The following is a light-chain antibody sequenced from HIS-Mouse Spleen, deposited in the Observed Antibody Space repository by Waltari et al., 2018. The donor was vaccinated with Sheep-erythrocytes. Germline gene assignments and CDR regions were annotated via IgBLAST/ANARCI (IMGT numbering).Light chain of an antibody. Sequence: QSALTQPASVSGSPGQSITISCTGTSSDVWSYNLVSWYQQHPGKAPKLMIYEGSKRTSGVSTRLAAAKSGNTAARTISGRQAADEADYYCCSYAGSSTPWVFGGGTKLTVL. CDR2: EGS. V-gene: IGLV2-23*01. CDR3: CSYAGSSTPWV. J-gene: IGLJ3*02. CDR1: SSDVWSYNL.